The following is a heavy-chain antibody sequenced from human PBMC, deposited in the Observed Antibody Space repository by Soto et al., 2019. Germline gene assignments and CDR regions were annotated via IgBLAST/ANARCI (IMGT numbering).Heavy chain of an antibody. CDR2: IYYSGST. V-gene: IGHV4-30-4*01. D-gene: IGHD4-4*01. CDR3: ACVRTTVTLNPLNWFDP. CDR1: GGSTSSGDYY. J-gene: IGHJ5*02. Sequence: PSETLSLTCTVSGGSTSSGDYYWSWIRQPPGKGLEWIGYIYYSGSTYYNPSLKSRVTISVDTSKNQFSLKLTSVTAADTAVYYCACVRTTVTLNPLNWFDPWGQGTLVTVSS.